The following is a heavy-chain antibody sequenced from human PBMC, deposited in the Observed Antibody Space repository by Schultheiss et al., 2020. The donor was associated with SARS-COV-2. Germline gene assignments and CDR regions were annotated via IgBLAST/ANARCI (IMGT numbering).Heavy chain of an antibody. Sequence: SQTLSLTCAVYVGSFSDYCWNWIRQPPGKGLEWIGEINHSGSTNYNPSLKSRVTISVDTSKNQFSLKLTSVTAADTAVYYCARETGTTRLALYYYYYYMDVWGKGTTVTVSS. J-gene: IGHJ6*03. CDR2: INHSGST. CDR3: ARETGTTRLALYYYYYYMDV. V-gene: IGHV4-34*01. CDR1: VGSFSDYC. D-gene: IGHD1-7*01.